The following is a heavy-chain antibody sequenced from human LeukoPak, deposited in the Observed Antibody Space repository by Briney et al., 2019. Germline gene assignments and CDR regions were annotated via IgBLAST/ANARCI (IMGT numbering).Heavy chain of an antibody. CDR2: ISSDGSIK. D-gene: IGHD3-3*01. J-gene: IGHJ4*02. CDR3: VKEYHSRGFGAYFDY. CDR1: KFTFSHYG. Sequence: GSLRLSCTASKFTFSHYGMQWVRQAPGKGLEWVVVISSDGSIKVYADSVKGRFTLSRDNSINTVDLQMNSLRAEDTAVYYCVKEYHSRGFGAYFDYWGQGTLVTVSS. V-gene: IGHV3-30*18.